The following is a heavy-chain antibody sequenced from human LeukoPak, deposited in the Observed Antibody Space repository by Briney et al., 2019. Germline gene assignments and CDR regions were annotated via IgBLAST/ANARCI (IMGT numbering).Heavy chain of an antibody. D-gene: IGHD6-13*01. Sequence: ASVKISCKASGGTFSSYTFSWVRQAPGQGLEWMGWINPNSGGTNYAQKFQGRVTMTRDTSISTAYMELSRLRSDDTAVYYCAKAAAGSQHSYYYYYYLDVWGTGTTVTISS. V-gene: IGHV1-2*02. CDR3: AKAAAGSQHSYYYYYYLDV. J-gene: IGHJ6*03. CDR1: GGTFSSYT. CDR2: INPNSGGT.